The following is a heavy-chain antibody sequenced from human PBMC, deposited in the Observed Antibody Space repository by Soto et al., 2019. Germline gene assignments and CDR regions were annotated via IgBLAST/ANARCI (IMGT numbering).Heavy chain of an antibody. CDR3: ARELMTTVTYFDY. V-gene: IGHV3-72*01. J-gene: IGHJ4*02. CDR2: TRNKANTYTT. Sequence: GGSLRLSCAASGFTFSDHYMDWVRQAPGKGLEWVGRTRNKANTYTTEYAASVKGRFTISRGDSKNSLYLQMNSLKTEDTAVYYCARELMTTVTYFDYWGQGTLVTVSS. CDR1: GFTFSDHY. D-gene: IGHD4-17*01.